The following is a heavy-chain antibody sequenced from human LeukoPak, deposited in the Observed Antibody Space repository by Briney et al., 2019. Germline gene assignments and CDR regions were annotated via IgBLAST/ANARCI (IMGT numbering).Heavy chain of an antibody. CDR2: ITPSGGST. CDR3: AKATLQWELHPSSIDS. D-gene: IGHD1-26*01. Sequence: GGSLRLSCGASGFSFSNSAMNWVRQGPGKGLEWVSSITPSGGSTYYTVSVRGRFTISRDNSKSILFLQMDSLGAEDTALYYCAKATLQWELHPSSIDSWGQGALVTVSS. J-gene: IGHJ4*02. CDR1: GFSFSNSA. V-gene: IGHV3-23*01.